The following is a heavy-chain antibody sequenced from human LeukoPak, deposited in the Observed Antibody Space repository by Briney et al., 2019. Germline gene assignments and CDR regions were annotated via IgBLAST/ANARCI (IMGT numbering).Heavy chain of an antibody. CDR2: ISWNSGSI. CDR1: GFTFDDYA. CDR3: AKDIRVVAGLVY. Sequence: GRSLRLSCAASGFTFDDYAMHWVRHAPGKGLEWVSGISWNSGSIGYADSVKGRFTISRDNAKNSLYLQMNSLRAEDTALYYCAKDIRVVAGLVYWGQGTLVTVSS. J-gene: IGHJ4*02. D-gene: IGHD6-19*01. V-gene: IGHV3-9*01.